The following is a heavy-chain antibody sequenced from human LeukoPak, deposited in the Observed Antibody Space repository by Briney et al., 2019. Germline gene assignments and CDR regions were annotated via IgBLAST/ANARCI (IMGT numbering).Heavy chain of an antibody. D-gene: IGHD2-8*02. CDR1: GFTFSSYE. J-gene: IGHJ3*02. CDR3: ARDRESGGVWRGNAFDI. V-gene: IGHV3-48*03. CDR2: ISSSGSTI. Sequence: PGGSLRLSCAASGFTFSSYEMNWVRQAPGKGLEWVSYISSSGSTIYYADSVKGRFTISRDNAKNSLYLQMNSLRAEDTAVYYCARDRESGGVWRGNAFDIWGQGTMVTVSS.